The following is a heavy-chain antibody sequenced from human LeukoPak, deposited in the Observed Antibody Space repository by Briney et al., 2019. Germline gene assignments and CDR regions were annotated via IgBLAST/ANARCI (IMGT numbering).Heavy chain of an antibody. D-gene: IGHD5-24*01. V-gene: IGHV1-2*02. CDR3: ARPRRDDYNFAYSY. CDR2: INPNSGGT. CDR1: GYTFTGYY. Sequence: ASVKVSCKASGYTFTGYYMHWVRQAPGQGLEWMGWINPNSGGTNYVQKFQGRVTMTRDTSISTAYMELSRLRSDDTAVYYCARPRRDDYNFAYSYWGQGTLVTVSS. J-gene: IGHJ4*02.